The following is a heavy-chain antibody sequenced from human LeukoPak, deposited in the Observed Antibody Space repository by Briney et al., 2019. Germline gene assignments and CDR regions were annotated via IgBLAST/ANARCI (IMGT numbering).Heavy chain of an antibody. D-gene: IGHD5-18*01. CDR1: GYTFTGYY. CDR3: ARDRDTAMPYYFDS. CDR2: INPNSGGT. Sequence: ASVKVSCKASGYTFTGYYMHWVRQAPGQGLEWMGWINPNSGGTNYAQKFQGRVTMTRDTSISTAYMELSRLRSDDTAVYYCARDRDTAMPYYFDSWGQGTLVTVSS. J-gene: IGHJ4*02. V-gene: IGHV1-2*02.